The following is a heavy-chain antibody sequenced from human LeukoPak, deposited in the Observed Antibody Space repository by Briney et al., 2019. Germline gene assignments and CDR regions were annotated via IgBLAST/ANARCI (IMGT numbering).Heavy chain of an antibody. D-gene: IGHD3-9*01. J-gene: IGHJ4*02. CDR3: ARSGYFDWLFYNY. CDR2: IYSGGST. CDR1: GFTVSNNY. Sequence: GGSLRLSCAASGFTVSNNYMSWARQAPGKGLEWVPVIYSGGSTYYADSVKGRFTVSRDNSKNTLYLQMNSLRAEDTAVYYCARSGYFDWLFYNYWGQGTLVTVSS. V-gene: IGHV3-53*01.